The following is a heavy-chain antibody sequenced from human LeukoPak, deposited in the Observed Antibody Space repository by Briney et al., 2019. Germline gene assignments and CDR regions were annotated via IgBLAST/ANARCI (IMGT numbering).Heavy chain of an antibody. CDR2: INPNSGGT. CDR3: ARGSPIVVVVAARYDYYGMDV. V-gene: IGHV1-2*02. Sequence: ASAKVSCKASGYTFTGYYMHWVRQAPGQGLEWMGWINPNSGGTNYAQKFQGRVTMTRDTSISTAYMELSRLRSDDTAVYYCARGSPIVVVVAARYDYYGMDVWGQGTTVTVSS. D-gene: IGHD2-15*01. CDR1: GYTFTGYY. J-gene: IGHJ6*02.